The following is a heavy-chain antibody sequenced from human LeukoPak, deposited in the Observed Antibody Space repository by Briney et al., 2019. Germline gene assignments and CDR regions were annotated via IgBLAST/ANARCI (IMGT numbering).Heavy chain of an antibody. CDR3: ARPKGTYDSSGYYYQGFDY. CDR2: IIPIFGTA. V-gene: IGHV1-69*01. CDR1: GGTFSSYA. J-gene: IGHJ4*02. Sequence: SVKVSCKASGGTFSSYAISWVRQAPGQGLEWMGGIIPIFGTANYAQKFQGRVTITADESTSTAFMELSSLRSEDTAVYYCARPKGTYDSSGYYYQGFDYWGQGTLVTVSS. D-gene: IGHD3-22*01.